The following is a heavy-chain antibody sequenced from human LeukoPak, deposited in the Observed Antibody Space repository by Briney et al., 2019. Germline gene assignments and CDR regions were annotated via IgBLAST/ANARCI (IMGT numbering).Heavy chain of an antibody. CDR3: AELGITMIGGV. CDR1: GFTFTSYS. CDR2: ISRSGDYI. D-gene: IGHD3-10*02. J-gene: IGHJ6*04. V-gene: IGHV3-21*01. Sequence: GGSLRLSCVASGFTFTSYSMTWVRQAPGMGLEWVASISRSGDYIFYADSVKGRFTISRDNAKNSLYLQMNSLRAEDTAVYYCAELGITMIGGVWGKGTTVTISS.